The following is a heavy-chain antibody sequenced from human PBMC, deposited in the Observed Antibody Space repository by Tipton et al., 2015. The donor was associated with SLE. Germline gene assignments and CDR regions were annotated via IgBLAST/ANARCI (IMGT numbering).Heavy chain of an antibody. D-gene: IGHD2-21*02. J-gene: IGHJ4*02. CDR2: ISYDGNFK. CDR3: AKDEAAYCGGDCYWPLDY. CDR1: GFILSGYG. Sequence: SLRLSCEASGFILSGYGVHWVRQSPGKGLEWVAVISYDGNFKFYADSVEGRFTISRDDSRNTVFLQMNSLRVDDTAVYYCAKDEAAYCGGDCYWPLDYWGQGNLVTVSS. V-gene: IGHV3-30*18.